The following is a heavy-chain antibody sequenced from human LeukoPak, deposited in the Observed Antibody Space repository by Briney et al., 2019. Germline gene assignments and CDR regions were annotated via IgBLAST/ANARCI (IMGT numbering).Heavy chain of an antibody. CDR2: INWNGGST. V-gene: IGHV3-20*04. CDR1: GFTFDDYG. D-gene: IGHD3-3*01. Sequence: GGSLRLSCAASGFTFDDYGMSWVRQAPGKGLEWVSGINWNGGSTGYADSVKGRFTLSRDNAKNSLYLQMNSLRVEDTALYYCARGIRFLEWLSGSDYWGQGTLVTVSS. J-gene: IGHJ4*02. CDR3: ARGIRFLEWLSGSDY.